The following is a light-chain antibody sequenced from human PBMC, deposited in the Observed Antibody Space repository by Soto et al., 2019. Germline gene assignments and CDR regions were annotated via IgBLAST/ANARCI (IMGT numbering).Light chain of an antibody. CDR3: MQALQTPYT. Sequence: EIVMTQSPPSLTVTPGEPASISCRSSQRLLHSNGNNFLDWYLQKPGQSPQLLIYLGSNRASGVPDRVSGSGAGTDFTLKISRVEVEDVGVYYCMQALQTPYTFGQGTKLEIK. CDR2: LGS. CDR1: QRLLHSNGNNF. J-gene: IGKJ2*01. V-gene: IGKV2-28*01.